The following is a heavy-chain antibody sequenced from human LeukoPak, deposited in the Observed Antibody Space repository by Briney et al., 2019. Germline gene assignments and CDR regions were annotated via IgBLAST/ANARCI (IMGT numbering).Heavy chain of an antibody. V-gene: IGHV3-53*01. Sequence: PGGSLRLSCAASGFTVSSNYMSWVRQAPGKGLEWVSVIYSGGRTYYADSVKGRFTISRDNSKNTLYLQMNSLRAEDTAVYYCARAGCSGGSCYPTFYYYYGIDVWGQGTTVTVSS. CDR2: IYSGGRT. CDR1: GFTVSSNY. D-gene: IGHD2-15*01. J-gene: IGHJ6*02. CDR3: ARAGCSGGSCYPTFYYYYGIDV.